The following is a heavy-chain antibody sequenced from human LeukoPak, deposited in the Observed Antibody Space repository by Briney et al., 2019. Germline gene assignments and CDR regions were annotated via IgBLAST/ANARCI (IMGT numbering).Heavy chain of an antibody. CDR2: IGTSSSTI. Sequence: GGSLRLSCAASGFTFSTYTMNWVRQPPGKGLEWVSNIGTSSSTIYYADSVKGRFTISRDNAKNSLYLQMNRLRADDTAVYYCARFAAGGSYYYYMDVWGKGTTVTVSS. D-gene: IGHD6-25*01. CDR3: ARFAAGGSYYYYMDV. V-gene: IGHV3-48*01. J-gene: IGHJ6*03. CDR1: GFTFSTYT.